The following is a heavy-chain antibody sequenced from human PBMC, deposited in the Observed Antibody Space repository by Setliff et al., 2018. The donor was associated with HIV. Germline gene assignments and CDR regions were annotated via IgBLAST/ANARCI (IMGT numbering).Heavy chain of an antibody. J-gene: IGHJ4*02. V-gene: IGHV4-39*01. CDR3: ARSIVPVASGYYYFEY. D-gene: IGHD3-3*01. Sequence: SETLSLTCTVSGGSINSTCYYWGWIRQPPGNGLEWIGSIYHTGSNYYKQSLKSRVTISVDTSKNQFSLSLSSVAAGDTAVYYCARSIVPVASGYYYFEYWGQGTLVTVSS. CDR1: GGSINSTCYY. CDR2: IYHTGSN.